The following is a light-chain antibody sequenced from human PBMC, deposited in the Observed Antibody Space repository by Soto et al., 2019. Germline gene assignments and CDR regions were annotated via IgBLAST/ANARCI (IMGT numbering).Light chain of an antibody. Sequence: DIQMTQSPSTLSASVGDRVTITCRASQSISSWLAWYQQKPGKAPTLLIYDASSLESGVPSRISGSGSGTEFTLTISSLQHDDFATYYCQHYNSYSTFGQGTKVEIK. V-gene: IGKV1-5*01. J-gene: IGKJ1*01. CDR1: QSISSW. CDR2: DAS. CDR3: QHYNSYST.